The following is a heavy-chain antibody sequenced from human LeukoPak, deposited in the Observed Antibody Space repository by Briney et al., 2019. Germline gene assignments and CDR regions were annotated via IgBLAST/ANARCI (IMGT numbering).Heavy chain of an antibody. CDR1: GVSISTTSYY. V-gene: IGHV4-39*07. D-gene: IGHD2/OR15-2a*01. CDR2: TFYRGST. Sequence: NPSETLSLTCTVSGVSISTTSYYWGWIRQTPGKGLEWIGSTFYRGSTYSSPSLRSRVTISVDASKNQLFLTLSAVTAADTAMFYCARQGGRGGALSFFDYWGQGTLVTVSS. CDR3: ARQGGRGGALSFFDY. J-gene: IGHJ4*02.